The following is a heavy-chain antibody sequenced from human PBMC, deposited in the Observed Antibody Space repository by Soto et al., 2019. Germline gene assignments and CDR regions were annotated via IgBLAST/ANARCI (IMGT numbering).Heavy chain of an antibody. D-gene: IGHD3-22*01. CDR3: ARYYYDSSGYYYGGYYFDY. CDR2: IYYSGST. CDR1: GGSISSYY. V-gene: IGHV4-59*08. J-gene: IGHJ4*02. Sequence: PSETLSLTCTVSGGSISSYYWSWIRQPPGKGLEWIGYIYYSGSTYYNPSLKSRVTISVDTSKNQFSLKLSSVTAADTAVYYCARYYYDSSGYYYGGYYFDYWGQGTLVTVSS.